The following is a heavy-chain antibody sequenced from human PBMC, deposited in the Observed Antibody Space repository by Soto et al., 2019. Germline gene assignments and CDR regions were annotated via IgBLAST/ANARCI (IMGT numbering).Heavy chain of an antibody. J-gene: IGHJ6*02. D-gene: IGHD3-3*01. CDR3: ARDQVDDFWSGYSDYYYYGMDV. CDR2: ISGSGGST. V-gene: IGHV3-23*01. CDR1: GFTFSSYA. Sequence: GGSLRLSCAASGFTFSSYAMSWVRQAPGKGLEGVSAISGSGGSTYYADSVKGRFTISRDNSKNTLYLQMNSLRAEDTAVYYCARDQVDDFWSGYSDYYYYGMDVWGQGTTVTVSS.